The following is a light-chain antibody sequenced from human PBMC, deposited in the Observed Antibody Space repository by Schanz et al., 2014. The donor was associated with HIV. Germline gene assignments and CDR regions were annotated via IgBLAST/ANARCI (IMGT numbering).Light chain of an antibody. V-gene: IGLV1-44*01. Sequence: QSVLTQPPSATGTPGQRVIIVCGGSSSNIGRNKGNRATHPPGTAPKLLIYSNNQRPSGVPGRLSGSKSGTSASLAISGLQSEDEADYYCAVCYVSLNGYVFGGGTKLTVL. J-gene: IGLJ3*02. CDR3: AVCYVSLNGYV. CDR2: SNN. CDR1: SSNIGRNK.